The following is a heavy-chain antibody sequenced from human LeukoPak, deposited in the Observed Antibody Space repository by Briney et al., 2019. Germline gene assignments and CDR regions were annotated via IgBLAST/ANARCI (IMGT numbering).Heavy chain of an antibody. CDR2: ISGSGGST. Sequence: PGGSLRLSCAASGFTFSSYAMSWVRQAPGKGLEWVSAISGSGGSTYYADSVKGRFAISRDNSKNTLYLQMNSLRAEDTAVYYCAKGKPDCSGGSCFDYWGQGTLVTVSS. CDR1: GFTFSSYA. D-gene: IGHD2-15*01. CDR3: AKGKPDCSGGSCFDY. V-gene: IGHV3-23*01. J-gene: IGHJ4*02.